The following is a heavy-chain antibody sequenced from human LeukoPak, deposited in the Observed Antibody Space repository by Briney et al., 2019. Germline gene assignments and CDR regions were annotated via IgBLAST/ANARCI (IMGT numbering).Heavy chain of an antibody. CDR2: IYYSGST. CDR1: GGSIRSNSHY. D-gene: IGHD2-21*01. J-gene: IGHJ4*02. CDR3: TRVDGVTNAFAIDS. Sequence: SETPSLTCTVSGGSIRSNSHYWGWIRQPPGKGLEWIGIIYYSGSTYYNAFLKSRVTISIDTSKNQFSLKLSSVTAADTAVFFCTRVDGVTNAFAIDSWGQGTLVTVSS. V-gene: IGHV4-39*07.